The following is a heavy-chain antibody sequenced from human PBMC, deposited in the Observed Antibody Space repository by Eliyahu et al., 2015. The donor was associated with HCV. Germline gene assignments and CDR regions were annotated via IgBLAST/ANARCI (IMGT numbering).Heavy chain of an antibody. CDR2: IDSDGSVT. CDR1: GFTFSXFW. Sequence: EVQLVESGGGLVQPGGSLXXSCAASGFTFSXFWXHWXRXXPGEGLVWVSRIDSDGSVTDYADSVKGRFTISRDNAKNTLYLQVNSLRAEDTAVYYCVRESGWSFGYWGQGTLVTVSS. CDR3: VRESGWSFGY. V-gene: IGHV3-74*01. J-gene: IGHJ4*02. D-gene: IGHD6-19*01.